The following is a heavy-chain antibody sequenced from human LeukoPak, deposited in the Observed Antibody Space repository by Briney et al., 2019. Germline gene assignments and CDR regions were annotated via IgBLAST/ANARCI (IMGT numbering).Heavy chain of an antibody. D-gene: IGHD2-15*01. V-gene: IGHV4-59*01. CDR1: GGSNDEYY. Sequence: PSETLSLTCSVSGGSNDEYYWTWIRQPPGKGPQWIGYVFFSGSTNYNPSLESRVTISADTSENQFSLKLTSVTAADTAVYYCATYASPDMLTPYYFNHWGQGILVTVSS. J-gene: IGHJ4*02. CDR3: ATYASPDMLTPYYFNH. CDR2: VFFSGST.